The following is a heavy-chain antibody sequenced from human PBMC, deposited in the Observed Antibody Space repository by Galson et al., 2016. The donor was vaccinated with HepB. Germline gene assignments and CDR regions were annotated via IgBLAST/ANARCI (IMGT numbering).Heavy chain of an antibody. CDR3: TRETRWYFDL. CDR1: GLDFRRYW. Sequence: SLRLSCAVSGLDFRRYWMHWLRQTPGKGLVWVSRINADGTATGYADSVKGRFTISRDDAKNTLYLQMNTLRVEDTAVYYCTRETRWYFDLWGRGTLLTVSS. CDR2: INADGTAT. V-gene: IGHV3-74*01. J-gene: IGHJ2*01.